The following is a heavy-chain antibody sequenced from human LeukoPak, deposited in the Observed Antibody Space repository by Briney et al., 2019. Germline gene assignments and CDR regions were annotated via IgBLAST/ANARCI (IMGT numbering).Heavy chain of an antibody. CDR1: GYSISSGYY. J-gene: IGHJ4*02. CDR3: ARGLQFLEWLYKGGFDY. CDR2: IYTSGST. Sequence: TSETLSLTCAVSGYSISSGYYWSWIRQPAGKGLEWIGRIYTSGSTNYNPSLKSRVTMSVDTSKNQFSLKLSSVTAADTAVYYCARGLQFLEWLYKGGFDYWGQGTLVTVSS. D-gene: IGHD3-3*01. V-gene: IGHV4-4*07.